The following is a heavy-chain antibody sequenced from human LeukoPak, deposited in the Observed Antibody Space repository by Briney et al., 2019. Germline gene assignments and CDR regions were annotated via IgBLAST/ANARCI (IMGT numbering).Heavy chain of an antibody. CDR2: IYPDDSDT. J-gene: IGHJ4*02. Sequence: ESLKISCKGSGYRFNAYWIAWVRQMPGKGLEWMGIIYPDDSDTRYSPSFQGQVTISADKSVRTAYLQWSSLKASDTAMYYCARHALTTVTIIDCWGQGTLVTVSS. CDR3: ARHALTTVTIIDC. CDR1: GYRFNAYW. D-gene: IGHD4-17*01. V-gene: IGHV5-51*01.